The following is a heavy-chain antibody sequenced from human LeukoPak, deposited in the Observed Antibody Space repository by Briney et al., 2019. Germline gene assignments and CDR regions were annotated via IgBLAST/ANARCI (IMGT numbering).Heavy chain of an antibody. Sequence: SVKVSCKASGGTFSSYAISWVRQAPGQGLEWMGGIIPIFGTANYAQKFQGRVTMTEDTSTDTAYMELSSLRSEDTAVYYCATGRVVPAATPNDYYYYGMDVWGQGTTVTASS. V-gene: IGHV1-69*06. D-gene: IGHD2-2*01. CDR2: IIPIFGTA. J-gene: IGHJ6*02. CDR3: ATGRVVPAATPNDYYYYGMDV. CDR1: GGTFSSYA.